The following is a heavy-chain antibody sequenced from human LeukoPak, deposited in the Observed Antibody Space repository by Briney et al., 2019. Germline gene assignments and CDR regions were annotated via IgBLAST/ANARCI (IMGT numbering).Heavy chain of an antibody. J-gene: IGHJ5*02. CDR3: TRGVELRYFDWPQVNVAYNWFDP. V-gene: IGHV3-49*04. CDR1: GFTFGDYA. CDR2: IRSKAYGGTT. D-gene: IGHD3-9*01. Sequence: GGSLRLSCTASGFTFGDYAMSWVRQAPGKGLEWVGFIRSKAYGGTTEYAASVKGRFTISRDDSKSIAYLQMNSLKTEDTAVYYCTRGVELRYFDWPQVNVAYNWFDPWGQGTLVTVSS.